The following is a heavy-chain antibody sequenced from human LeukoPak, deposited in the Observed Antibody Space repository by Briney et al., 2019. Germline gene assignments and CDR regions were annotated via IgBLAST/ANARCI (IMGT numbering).Heavy chain of an antibody. CDR3: ARGGIVGDY. CDR1: GFTFSSYW. CDR2: IKTDGSEI. D-gene: IGHD1-26*01. J-gene: IGHJ4*02. V-gene: IGHV3-74*01. Sequence: GGSLRLSCAASGFTFSSYWMHWVRQVPGKDLMWVSRIKTDGSEISYADAVEGRFTISRDNAKNMLYLQMNSLRADDTAVYYCARGGIVGDYWGQGILVTVSS.